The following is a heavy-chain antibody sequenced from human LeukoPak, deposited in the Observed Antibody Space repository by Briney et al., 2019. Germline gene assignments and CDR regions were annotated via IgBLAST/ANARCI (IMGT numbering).Heavy chain of an antibody. Sequence: GGSLTLSCAAGGFTLSTVWMHCVPHAPGQGGVWGSRINSDEGSTTYADSGQGGYIISRDNANNQLSLQPDSLRADDPALYYCARETRAAAATFDYRREGTLVTV. V-gene: IGHV3-74*03. J-gene: IGHJ4*02. CDR2: INSDEGST. D-gene: IGHD6-13*01. CDR3: ARETRAAAATFDY. CDR1: GFTLSTVW.